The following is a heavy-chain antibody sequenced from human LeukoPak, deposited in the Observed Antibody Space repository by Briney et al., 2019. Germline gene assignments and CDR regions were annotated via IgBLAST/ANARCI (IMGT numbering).Heavy chain of an antibody. J-gene: IGHJ6*02. CDR1: GFTFSSYG. CDR2: ISYDGSNK. Sequence: GGSLRLSCAASGFTFSSYGMHWVRPAPGKGLEWVAVISYDGSNKDYADSVKGRFTISRDNSKNTLYLQMNSLRAEDTAVYYCARVTVTTFDYYYYGMDVWGQGTTVTVSS. CDR3: ARVTVTTFDYYYYGMDV. V-gene: IGHV3-30*03. D-gene: IGHD4-11*01.